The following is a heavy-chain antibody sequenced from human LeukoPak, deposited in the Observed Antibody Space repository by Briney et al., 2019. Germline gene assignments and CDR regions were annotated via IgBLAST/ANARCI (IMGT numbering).Heavy chain of an antibody. Sequence: GGSLRLSCAASGFTFSDYYMSWIRQAPGKGLEWVSYISNSGSTIYYADSVKGRFTIPRDNAKNSLYLQMNSLTVEDTAVYYCASDASGAFDIRGQGTMVTVSS. CDR2: ISNSGSTI. CDR1: GFTFSDYY. J-gene: IGHJ3*02. D-gene: IGHD1-26*01. V-gene: IGHV3-11*01. CDR3: ASDASGAFDI.